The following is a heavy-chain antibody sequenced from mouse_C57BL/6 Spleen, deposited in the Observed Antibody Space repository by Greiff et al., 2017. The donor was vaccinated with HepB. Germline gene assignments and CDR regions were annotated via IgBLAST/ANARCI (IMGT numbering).Heavy chain of an antibody. D-gene: IGHD3-2*02. CDR2: ISNLAYSI. CDR3: ARRGAAQATEAMDY. J-gene: IGHJ4*01. Sequence: EVKLMESGGGLVQPGGSLKLSCAASGFTFSDYGMAWVRQAPRKGPEWVAFISNLAYSIYYADTVTGRFTISRENAKNTLYLEMSSLRSEDTAMYYCARRGAAQATEAMDYWGQGTSVTVSS. CDR1: GFTFSDYG. V-gene: IGHV5-15*01.